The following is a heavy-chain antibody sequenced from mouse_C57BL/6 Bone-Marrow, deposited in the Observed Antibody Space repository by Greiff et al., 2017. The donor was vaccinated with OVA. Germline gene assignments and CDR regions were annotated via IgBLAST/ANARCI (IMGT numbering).Heavy chain of an antibody. CDR2: INPSSGYT. Sequence: VQGVESGAELARPGASVKMSCKASGYTFTSYTMHWVKQRPGQGLEWIGYINPSSGYTKYNQKFKDKATLTADKSSSTAYMQLSSLTSEDAAVYYCARWGLRPFAYWGQGTLVTVSA. V-gene: IGHV1-4*01. CDR1: GYTFTSYT. D-gene: IGHD2-4*01. J-gene: IGHJ3*01. CDR3: ARWGLRPFAY.